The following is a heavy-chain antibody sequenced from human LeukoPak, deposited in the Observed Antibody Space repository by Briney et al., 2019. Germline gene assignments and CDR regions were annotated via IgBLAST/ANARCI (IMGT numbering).Heavy chain of an antibody. D-gene: IGHD3-3*01. V-gene: IGHV1-24*01. Sequence: GASVKVSCKVSGYTFTEMSIHWVRQTPGKGLEWLGGIDPESGERVYVQNFRGRVTMSEDTSTDTAYMEVSSLRSEDTAIYYCADFGVVTNWFDPWGQGTLVTVSS. CDR2: IDPESGER. CDR1: GYTFTEMS. CDR3: ADFGVVTNWFDP. J-gene: IGHJ5*02.